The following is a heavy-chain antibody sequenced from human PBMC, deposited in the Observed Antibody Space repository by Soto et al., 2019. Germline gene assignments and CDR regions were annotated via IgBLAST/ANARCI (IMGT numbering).Heavy chain of an antibody. J-gene: IGHJ6*02. V-gene: IGHV3-30*18. D-gene: IGHD3-10*01. CDR2: ISYDGSNK. Sequence: QVQLVESGGGVVQPGRSLRLSCAASGFTFSSYGMHWVRQAPGKGLEWVAVISYDGSNKYYADSVKGRFTISRDNSKNTLYLQMNSLRAEDTAVYYCAKVNSGSGSYSGLYYGMDVWGQGTTSPSP. CDR1: GFTFSSYG. CDR3: AKVNSGSGSYSGLYYGMDV.